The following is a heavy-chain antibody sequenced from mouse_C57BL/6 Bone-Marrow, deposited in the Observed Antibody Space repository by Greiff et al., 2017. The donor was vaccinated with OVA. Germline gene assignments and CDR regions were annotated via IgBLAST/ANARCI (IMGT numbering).Heavy chain of an antibody. D-gene: IGHD2-4*01. J-gene: IGHJ3*01. CDR2: ISSGSSTI. CDR3: ARPLIYYDYDWFAY. V-gene: IGHV5-17*01. Sequence: EVKLMESGGGLVKPGGSLKLSCAASGFTFSDYGMHWVRQAPEKGLEWVAYISSGSSTIYYADTVKGRFTISRDNAKNTLFLQMTSLRSEDTAMYYCARPLIYYDYDWFAYWGQGTLVTVSA. CDR1: GFTFSDYG.